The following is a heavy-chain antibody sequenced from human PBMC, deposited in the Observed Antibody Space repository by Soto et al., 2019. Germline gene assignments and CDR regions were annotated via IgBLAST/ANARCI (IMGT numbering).Heavy chain of an antibody. CDR2: LSSDGSNK. CDR3: GRQIPRWSCHHGMDV. D-gene: IGHD3-10*01. V-gene: IGHV3-30*03. CDR1: GFTFSSYV. Sequence: GGSLRLSCAASGFTFSSYVMYWVRQAPGKGLEWVAGLSSDGSNKYYADSVKGRFTISRDISKNTLYLQMNSLRADDSAIYYCGRQIPRWSCHHGMDVWGQGTTVTV. J-gene: IGHJ6*02.